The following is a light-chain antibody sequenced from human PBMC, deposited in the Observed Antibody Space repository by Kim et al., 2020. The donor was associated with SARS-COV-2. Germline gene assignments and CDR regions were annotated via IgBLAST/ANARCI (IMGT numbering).Light chain of an antibody. CDR3: SAWDRSLSAWV. CDR1: SNNVGDEG. CDR2: RNN. Sequence: QAGLTQSPSVSKGLRQTATLTCTGNSNNVGDEGAAWLQQHQGHPPKLLSYRNNNRPSGISERLSASKSGNTASLTITGLQPEDEADYYCSAWDRSLSAWVFGGGTQLTVL. V-gene: IGLV10-54*01. J-gene: IGLJ3*02.